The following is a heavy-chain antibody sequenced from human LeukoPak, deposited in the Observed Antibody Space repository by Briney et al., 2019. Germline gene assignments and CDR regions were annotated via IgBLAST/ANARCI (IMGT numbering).Heavy chain of an antibody. J-gene: IGHJ4*02. CDR1: GFTFSSYW. CDR2: IKHNGDEL. V-gene: IGHV3-7*01. D-gene: IGHD3-16*01. CDR3: PRELRTFDS. Sequence: GGSLRLSCAASGFTFSSYWMTWVRQAPGKGLEWVANIKHNGDELNYVDSVEDRFTISRDNAKNSLYLHMTSLRAEDTAVYYCPRELRTFDSWGQGTLVTVSS.